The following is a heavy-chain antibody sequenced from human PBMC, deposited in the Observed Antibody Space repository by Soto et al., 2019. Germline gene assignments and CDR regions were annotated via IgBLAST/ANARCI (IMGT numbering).Heavy chain of an antibody. D-gene: IGHD2-2*01. V-gene: IGHV3-33*01. CDR1: GFTFSSYG. CDR3: ARAGYCSSTSCYRAHYFDY. CDR2: IWYDGSNK. J-gene: IGHJ4*02. Sequence: QVQLVESGGGVVQPGRSLRLSCAASGFTFSSYGMHWVRQAPGKGLEWVAVIWYDGSNKYYADSVKGRFTISRDNSKNTLYLQMNSLRAEDTAVYYCARAGYCSSTSCYRAHYFDYWGQGTLVTVSS.